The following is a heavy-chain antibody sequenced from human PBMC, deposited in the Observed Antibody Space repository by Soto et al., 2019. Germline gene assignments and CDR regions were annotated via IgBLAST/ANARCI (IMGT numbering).Heavy chain of an antibody. Sequence: PGGSLRLSCAASGFTVSSTYMTWVRQAPGKGLEWVSFIYSGGSTYYADSVKGRFTISRDNSKNTLYLQMNSLRAEGTAVYYCARDRSGYYDTSGPFDYWGQGTLVTVSS. CDR2: IYSGGST. D-gene: IGHD3-22*01. V-gene: IGHV3-66*01. CDR1: GFTVSSTY. CDR3: ARDRSGYYDTSGPFDY. J-gene: IGHJ4*02.